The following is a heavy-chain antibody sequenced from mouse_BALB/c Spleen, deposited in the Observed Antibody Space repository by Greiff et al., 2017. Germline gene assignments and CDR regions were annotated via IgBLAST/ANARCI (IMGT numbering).Heavy chain of an antibody. D-gene: IGHD2-1*01. J-gene: IGHJ4*01. V-gene: IGHV2-9*02. Sequence: QVQLKESGPGLVAPSQSLSITCTVSGFSLTSYGVHWVRQPPGKGLEWLGVIWAGGSTNYNSALMSRLSISKDNSKSQVFLKMNSLQTDDTAMYYCARDNYGNYEAMDYWGQGTSVTVSS. CDR2: IWAGGST. CDR3: ARDNYGNYEAMDY. CDR1: GFSLTSYG.